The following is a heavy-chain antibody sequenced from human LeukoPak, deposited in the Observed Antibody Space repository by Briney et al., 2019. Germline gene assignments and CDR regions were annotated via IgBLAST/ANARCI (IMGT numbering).Heavy chain of an antibody. CDR2: IWYDGSNK. V-gene: IGHV3-33*01. D-gene: IGHD3-3*01. CDR1: GFTFSSYG. CDR3: ARDRDPYDFWSGYPFDY. Sequence: GGSLRLSCAASGFTFSSYGMHWVRQAPGKGPEWVAVIWYDGSNKYYADSVKGRFTISRDNSKNTLYLQMNSLRAEDTAVYYCARDRDPYDFWSGYPFDYWGQGTLVSVSS. J-gene: IGHJ4*02.